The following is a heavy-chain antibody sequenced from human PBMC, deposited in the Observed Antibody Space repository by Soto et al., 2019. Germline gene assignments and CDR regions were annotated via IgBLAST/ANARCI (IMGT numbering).Heavy chain of an antibody. CDR1: GYSFTSYW. V-gene: IGHV5-51*01. CDR2: IYPGDSDT. CDR3: ARYCSSTSCNGLDY. Sequence: GESLKISCKGSGYSFTSYWIGWVRQMPGKGLEWMGIIYPGDSDTRYSPSFQGQVIISADKSISTAYLQWSSLKASDTAMYCCARYCSSTSCNGLDYWGEGTLVAVSS. D-gene: IGHD2-2*01. J-gene: IGHJ4*02.